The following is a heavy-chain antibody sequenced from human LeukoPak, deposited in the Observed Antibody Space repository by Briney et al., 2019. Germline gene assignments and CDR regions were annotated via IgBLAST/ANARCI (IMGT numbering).Heavy chain of an antibody. CDR3: ARFGVTYYYYYYMDV. V-gene: IGHV4-34*01. J-gene: IGHJ6*03. Sequence: SETLSLTCAVYGGSFSGYYWSWIRQPPGKGLEWIGEINHSGSTNYNPSLKSRVTISVDTFKNQFSLKLSSVTAADTAVYYCARFGVTYYYYYYMDVWGKGTTVTVSS. CDR2: INHSGST. CDR1: GGSFSGYY. D-gene: IGHD3-3*01.